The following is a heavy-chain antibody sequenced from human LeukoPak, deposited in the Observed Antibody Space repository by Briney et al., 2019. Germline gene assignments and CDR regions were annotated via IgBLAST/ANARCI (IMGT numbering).Heavy chain of an antibody. D-gene: IGHD3-9*01. Sequence: ASVKVSCKASGYTFTSYGISWVRQAPGQGLEWMGWISAYNGNTNYAQKLQGRVTMTTDTSTSTAYMELRSLRSDGTAVYYCARDLYCDILTGYYRGGPFDPWGQGTLVTVSS. CDR1: GYTFTSYG. CDR3: ARDLYCDILTGYYRGGPFDP. CDR2: ISAYNGNT. V-gene: IGHV1-18*01. J-gene: IGHJ5*02.